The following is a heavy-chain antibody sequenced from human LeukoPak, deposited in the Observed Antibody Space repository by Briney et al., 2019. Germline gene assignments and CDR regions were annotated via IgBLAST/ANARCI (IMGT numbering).Heavy chain of an antibody. CDR3: ARNQAHYDILTGGFDY. CDR1: GYTFTSYY. V-gene: IGHV1-46*01. J-gene: IGHJ4*02. CDR2: INPSGGST. D-gene: IGHD3-9*01. Sequence: ASVKVSCKASGYTFTSYYMHWVRQAPGRGLEWMGIINPSGGSTSYAQKFQGRVTMTGDTSTSTVYMELSSLRSEDTAVYYCARNQAHYDILTGGFDYWGQGTLVTVSS.